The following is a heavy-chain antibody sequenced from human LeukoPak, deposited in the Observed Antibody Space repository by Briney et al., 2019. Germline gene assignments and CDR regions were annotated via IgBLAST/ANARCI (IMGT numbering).Heavy chain of an antibody. V-gene: IGHV7-4-1*02. CDR3: GRDPRLGIRGYTYGYIEY. Sequence: EASVKVSCKTSGYTFSSYTITWVRQAPGQGLQWMRWINTNTGNPTYAQGFTGRYVFSLDTSVSTAYLQISGLTADDTAVYFCGRDPRLGIRGYTYGYIEYWGQGTLVTVSS. D-gene: IGHD5-18*01. CDR2: INTNTGNP. CDR1: GYTFSSYT. J-gene: IGHJ4*02.